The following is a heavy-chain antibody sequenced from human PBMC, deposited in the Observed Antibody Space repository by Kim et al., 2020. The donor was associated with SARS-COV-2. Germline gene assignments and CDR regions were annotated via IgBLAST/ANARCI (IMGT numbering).Heavy chain of an antibody. V-gene: IGHV3-30-3*01. J-gene: IGHJ3*02. CDR3: AREGVRGVILTDAFDI. CDR2: ISYDGSNK. D-gene: IGHD3-10*01. CDR1: GFTFSSYA. Sequence: GGSLRLSCAASGFTFSSYAMHWVRQAPGKGLEWVAVISYDGSNKYYADSVKGRFTISRDNSKNTLYLQMNSLRAEDTAVYYCAREGVRGVILTDAFDIWGQGTMVTVSS.